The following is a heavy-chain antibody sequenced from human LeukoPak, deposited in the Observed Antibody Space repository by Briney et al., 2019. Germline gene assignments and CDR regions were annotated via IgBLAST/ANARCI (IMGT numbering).Heavy chain of an antibody. CDR3: AKDGRQRDRYYNYYYMDV. Sequence: GGSLTLSCAPSAPKSDVYAMHWARQAPGRGLEWVSGISWNSGSIGYADSVKDRFTISRDNAKNSLSLQMNSLRAEDTALYYCAKDGRQRDRYYNYYYMDVWGKGTTVTVSS. CDR2: ISWNSGSI. J-gene: IGHJ6*03. D-gene: IGHD6-25*01. V-gene: IGHV3-9*02. CDR1: APKSDVYA.